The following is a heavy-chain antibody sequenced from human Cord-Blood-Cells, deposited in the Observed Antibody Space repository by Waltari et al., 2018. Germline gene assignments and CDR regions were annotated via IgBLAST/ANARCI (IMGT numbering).Heavy chain of an antibody. D-gene: IGHD3-10*01. J-gene: IGHJ4*02. V-gene: IGHV4-34*01. CDR2: INHSGST. Sequence: CAVYGGSFSGYYWSWIRQPPGKGLEWIGEINHSGSTNYNPSLKSRVTIAVDTSKNQFSLKLSSVTAADTAVYYCARAPNMVRGVSAIDYWGQGTLVTVSS. CDR3: ARAPNMVRGVSAIDY. CDR1: GGSFSGYY.